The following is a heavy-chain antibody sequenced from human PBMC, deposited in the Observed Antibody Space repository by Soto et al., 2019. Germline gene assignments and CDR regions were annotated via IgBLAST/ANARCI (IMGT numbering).Heavy chain of an antibody. D-gene: IGHD6-13*01. J-gene: IGHJ6*02. CDR2: IIPIFGTA. CDR3: ARDHTSSSWYGPSMDV. Sequence: SVKVSCKASGGTFSSYAISWVRQAPGQGLEWMGGIIPIFGTANYAQKFQGRVTITADESTSTAYMELSSLRSEDTAVYYCARDHTSSSWYGPSMDVWGQGTTVTVSS. V-gene: IGHV1-69*13. CDR1: GGTFSSYA.